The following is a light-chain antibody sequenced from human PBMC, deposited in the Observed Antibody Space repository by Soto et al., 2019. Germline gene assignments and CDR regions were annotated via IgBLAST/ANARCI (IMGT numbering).Light chain of an antibody. CDR2: GAS. CDR1: QSVSSN. V-gene: IGKV3-15*01. Sequence: EIVMTQSPATLSVSPGERATLSCRASQSVSSNLAWYQQKPGQDPRLLIYGASTRATGIPARFSGSGSGTEFTLTISILQSEDFAVYYCQQYNNWPPWTFGQGTKVDIK. CDR3: QQYNNWPPWT. J-gene: IGKJ1*01.